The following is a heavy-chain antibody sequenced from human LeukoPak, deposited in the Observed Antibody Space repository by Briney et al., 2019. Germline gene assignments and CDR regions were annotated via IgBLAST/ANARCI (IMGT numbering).Heavy chain of an antibody. Sequence: GGSLRLSCAASGFTFSSYSMNWVRQAPGKGLEWVSSISSSSSYIYYADSVKGRFTISRDNAKNSLYLQMNSLRAEDTAVYYCARDRGYYYDSRDYFDSWGQGTLVTVSS. V-gene: IGHV3-21*01. CDR1: GFTFSSYS. CDR3: ARDRGYYYDSRDYFDS. J-gene: IGHJ4*02. CDR2: ISSSSSYI. D-gene: IGHD3-22*01.